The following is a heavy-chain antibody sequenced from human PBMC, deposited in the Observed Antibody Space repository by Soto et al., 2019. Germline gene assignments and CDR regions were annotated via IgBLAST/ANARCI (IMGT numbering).Heavy chain of an antibody. CDR3: AKDMGYSSSWSRSMDV. D-gene: IGHD6-13*01. V-gene: IGHV4-4*07. CDR2: IYTSGST. J-gene: IGHJ6*02. CDR1: GGSISSYY. Sequence: PSETLSLTCTVSGGSISSYYWSWIRQPAGKGLEWIGRIYTSGSTNYNPSLKSRVTMSVDTSKNQFSLKLSSVTAADTAVYYCAKDMGYSSSWSRSMDVWGQGTTVTVSS.